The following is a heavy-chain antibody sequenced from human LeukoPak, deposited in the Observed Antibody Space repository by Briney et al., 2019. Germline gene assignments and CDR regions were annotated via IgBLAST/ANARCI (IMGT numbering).Heavy chain of an antibody. CDR3: ARAMMGYYYMDV. V-gene: IGHV4-38-2*02. J-gene: IGHJ6*03. Sequence: PSETLSLTCTVSGYSISSGYYWGWIRQPPGKGLEWIGSIYHSGSTYYNPSLKSRVTISVDTSKNLFSLKLSSVTAADTAVYYCARAMMGYYYMDVWGKGTTVTVSS. CDR1: GYSISSGYY. D-gene: IGHD3-16*01. CDR2: IYHSGST.